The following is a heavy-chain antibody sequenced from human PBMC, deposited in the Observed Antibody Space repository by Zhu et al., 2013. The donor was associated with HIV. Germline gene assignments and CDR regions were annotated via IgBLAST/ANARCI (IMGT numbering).Heavy chain of an antibody. CDR1: GYTFTSYD. CDR2: MNPNSGNT. J-gene: IGHJ6*02. D-gene: IGHD5-18*01. Sequence: QVQLVQSGAEVKKPGASVKVSCKASGYTFTSYDINWVRQATGQGLEWMGWMNPNSGNTGYAQKFQGRVTMTRNTSISTAYMELSSLRSEDTAVYYCARVHATWIQLWLGADYYYGMGRLGPRDHGHRLL. CDR3: ARVHATWIQLWLGADYYYGMGR. V-gene: IGHV1-8*01.